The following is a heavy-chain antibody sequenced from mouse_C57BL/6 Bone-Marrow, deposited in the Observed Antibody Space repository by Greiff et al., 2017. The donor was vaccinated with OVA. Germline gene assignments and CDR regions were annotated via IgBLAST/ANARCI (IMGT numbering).Heavy chain of an antibody. D-gene: IGHD2-5*01. CDR1: GFSFNTYA. CDR2: IRSKSNNYAT. J-gene: IGHJ2*01. Sequence: EVQLVESGGGLVQPKGSLKLSCAASGFSFNTYAMNWVRQAPGKGLEWVARIRSKSNNYATYYADSVKDRFTISRDDSESMLYLQMNNLKTEDTAMYYCVRHGSNYYFDYWGQGTTLTVSS. V-gene: IGHV10-1*01. CDR3: VRHGSNYYFDY.